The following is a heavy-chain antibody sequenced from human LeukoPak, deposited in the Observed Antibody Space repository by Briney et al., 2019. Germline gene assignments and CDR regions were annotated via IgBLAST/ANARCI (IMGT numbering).Heavy chain of an antibody. CDR1: GFTFSSYW. Sequence: PGGSLRLSCAASGFTFSSYWMSWVRQAPGKGLEWVANIKQDGSEKYYVDSVKGRFTISRDNAKNSLYLQMNSLRAEDTAVYYCAREGIAAAGDGFDPWGQGTLVTVSS. CDR3: AREGIAAAGDGFDP. J-gene: IGHJ5*02. CDR2: IKQDGSEK. V-gene: IGHV3-7*01. D-gene: IGHD6-13*01.